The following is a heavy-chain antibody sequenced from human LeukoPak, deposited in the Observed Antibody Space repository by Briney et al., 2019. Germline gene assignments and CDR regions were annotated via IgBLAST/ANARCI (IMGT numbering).Heavy chain of an antibody. CDR2: ISAYNGNT. D-gene: IGHD3-22*01. CDR3: ARQSYYDSSGAFDI. V-gene: IGHV1-18*01. Sequence: EASVKVSCKASGYTFTSYGISWVRQAPGQGLEWMGWISAYNGNTNYAQKLQGRVTMTTDTSTSTAYMELRSLRSDDTAVYYCARQSYYDSSGAFDIWGQGTMVTVSS. CDR1: GYTFTSYG. J-gene: IGHJ3*02.